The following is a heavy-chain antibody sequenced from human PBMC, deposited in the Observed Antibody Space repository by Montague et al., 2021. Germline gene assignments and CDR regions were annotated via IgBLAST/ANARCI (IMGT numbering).Heavy chain of an antibody. D-gene: IGHD7-27*01. Sequence: LRLSCAASGFTFSSYDMHWVRQATGKGLEWVSAIGTAGDTFYPGSVRGRFTISRENAENSLYLQMNSLRAGDTAVYYCASTGAATAWRAYEIWGLGTMVTVSS. CDR2: IGTAGDT. CDR1: GFTFSSYD. CDR3: ASTGAATAWRAYEI. J-gene: IGHJ3*02. V-gene: IGHV3-13*04.